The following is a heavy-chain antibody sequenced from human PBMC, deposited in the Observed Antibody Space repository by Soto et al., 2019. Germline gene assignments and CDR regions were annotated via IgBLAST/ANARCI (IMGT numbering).Heavy chain of an antibody. V-gene: IGHV1-24*01. D-gene: IGHD3-22*01. CDR3: ATDVWHYYDSSGYSDY. Sequence: ASVKVSCKVSGYTLTELSMHWVRQAPGKGLEWMGGSDPEDGETIYAQKFQGRVTMTEDTSTDTAYMELSSLRSEDTAVYYCATDVWHYYDSSGYSDYWGQGTLVTVSS. J-gene: IGHJ4*02. CDR2: SDPEDGET. CDR1: GYTLTELS.